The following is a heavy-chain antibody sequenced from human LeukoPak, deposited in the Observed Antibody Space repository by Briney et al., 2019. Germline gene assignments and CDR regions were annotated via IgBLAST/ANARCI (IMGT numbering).Heavy chain of an antibody. Sequence: SETLSLTCAVYGGSFSGYYWSWIRQPPGKGLEWIGEINHSGSTNYNPSLKSRVTISVDTSKNQFSLKLSSVTAANTAVYYCARRGVFDYWGQGTLVTVSS. CDR1: GGSFSGYY. CDR3: ARRGVFDY. V-gene: IGHV4-34*01. J-gene: IGHJ4*02. CDR2: INHSGST. D-gene: IGHD2-8*01.